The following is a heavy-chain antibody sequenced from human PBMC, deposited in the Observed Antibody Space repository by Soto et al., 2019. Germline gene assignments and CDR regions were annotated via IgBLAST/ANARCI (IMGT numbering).Heavy chain of an antibody. D-gene: IGHD1-1*01. Sequence: EVHLVESGGGLVKPGGSLRLSCAASGFTFSSYTMNWVRQAPGKGLEWVSSISKSSSYIYYVESVKGRFTISRDNAKNSLYLQMNSRRAEDTAVYYCAKQIQLQFYGMDIWGQGTTVTVSS. CDR1: GFTFSSYT. CDR2: ISKSSSYI. V-gene: IGHV3-21*01. CDR3: AKQIQLQFYGMDI. J-gene: IGHJ6*02.